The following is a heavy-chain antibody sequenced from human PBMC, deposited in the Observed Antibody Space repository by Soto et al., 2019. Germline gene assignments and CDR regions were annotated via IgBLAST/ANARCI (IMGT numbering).Heavy chain of an antibody. Sequence: EVQLVESGGGLVKPGGSLRLSCAASGFTFTDAWMSWVRQAPGKGLEWAGRIKSKADGGTTDYAAPVKGRFTISRDDSKNTLYLQMNSLKTEDTAVYFCSTDRTDSSGYYYGFFDYWGQGTLVTVSS. J-gene: IGHJ4*02. V-gene: IGHV3-15*01. D-gene: IGHD3-22*01. CDR2: IKSKADGGTT. CDR1: GFTFTDAW. CDR3: STDRTDSSGYYYGFFDY.